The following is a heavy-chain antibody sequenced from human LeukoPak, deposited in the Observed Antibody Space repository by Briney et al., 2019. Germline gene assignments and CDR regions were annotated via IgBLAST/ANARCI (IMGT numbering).Heavy chain of an antibody. CDR1: GGSFSGYY. CDR3: ARRRSGYYDGY. Sequence: SETLSLTCAVYGGSFSGYYWSWIRQPPGKGLEWIGEINHSGSTNYNPSLKSRVTISVDTSKNQFSLKLSSVTAADTAVYYCARRRSGYYDGYWGQGTLVTVSS. CDR2: INHSGST. D-gene: IGHD3-22*01. J-gene: IGHJ4*02. V-gene: IGHV4-34*01.